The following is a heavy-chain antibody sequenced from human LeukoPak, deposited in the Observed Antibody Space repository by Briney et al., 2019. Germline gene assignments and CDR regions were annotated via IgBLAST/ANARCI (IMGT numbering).Heavy chain of an antibody. Sequence: GGSLRLSCAASGFTFSSHAMSWVCQAPGKGLEWVSAISGSGGSTYYADSVKGRFTISRDNSKNTLYLQMNSLRAEDTAVYYCAKGHVDTAMDIHFDYWGQGTLVTVSS. CDR3: AKGHVDTAMDIHFDY. D-gene: IGHD5-18*01. V-gene: IGHV3-23*01. J-gene: IGHJ4*02. CDR1: GFTFSSHA. CDR2: ISGSGGST.